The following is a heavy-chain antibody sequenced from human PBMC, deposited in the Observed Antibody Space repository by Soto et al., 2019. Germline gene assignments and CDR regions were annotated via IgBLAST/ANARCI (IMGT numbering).Heavy chain of an antibody. J-gene: IGHJ4*02. CDR2: ISGTGGT. CDR3: AKDRRGAYCSGGICYSPDY. D-gene: IGHD2-15*01. CDR1: GFTFSSHV. V-gene: IGHV3-23*01. Sequence: EVQLWESGGGLVQPGGSLRLSCAVSGFTFSSHVMSWVRQAPGKGLEWVSAISGTGGTYYADSVKGRFTISRDNSKNALYLQMNNLGDADTAVYYCAKDRRGAYCSGGICYSPDYWGQGTLVIVSS.